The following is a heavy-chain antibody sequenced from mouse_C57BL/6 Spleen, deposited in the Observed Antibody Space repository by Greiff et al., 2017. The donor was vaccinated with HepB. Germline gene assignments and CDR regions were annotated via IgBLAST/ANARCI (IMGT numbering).Heavy chain of an antibody. CDR1: GFTFSSYA. V-gene: IGHV5-4*01. J-gene: IGHJ4*01. CDR2: ISDGGSYT. D-gene: IGHD1-1*01. Sequence: VQLVESGGGLVKPGGSLKLSCAASGFTFSSYAMSWVRQTPEKRLEWVATISDGGSYTYYPDNVKGRFTISRDNAKNNLYLQMSHLKSEDTAMYYCARQTTVVAHYYAMDYWGQGTSVTVSS. CDR3: ARQTTVVAHYYAMDY.